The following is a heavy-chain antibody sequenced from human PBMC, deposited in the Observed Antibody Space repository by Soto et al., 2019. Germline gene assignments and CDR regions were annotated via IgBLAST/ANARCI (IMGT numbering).Heavy chain of an antibody. CDR1: GFTFDDYA. V-gene: IGHV3-9*01. CDR2: LSWNSGSI. CDR3: AKDNAGHYESSGTHLAY. D-gene: IGHD3-22*01. J-gene: IGHJ4*02. Sequence: EVQLVEYAGGLVQPGRSLRLSCAASGFTFDDYARHWVRHAPGKCLEWVSGLSWNSGSIAYADSVKGRFTISKDNAKNSRYLQMTSLRAQDTALYYCAKDNAGHYESSGTHLAYGARGTLVTVS.